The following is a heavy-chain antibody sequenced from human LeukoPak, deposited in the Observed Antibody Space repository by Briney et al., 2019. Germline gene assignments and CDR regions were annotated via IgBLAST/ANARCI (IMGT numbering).Heavy chain of an antibody. J-gene: IGHJ5*02. D-gene: IGHD1-26*01. CDR1: GFKIGDYA. CDR3: GRDSYVGVNWFDP. CDR2: ISGSGDRI. Sequence: GGSLRLSCTASGFKIGDYAMGWVRQAPGKGLEWVSAISGSGDRIFYADSVKGRFTISRDNSKNMVYLQMNSLRAEDTAFYYCGRDSYVGVNWFDPRGQGTLVTVSS. V-gene: IGHV3-23*01.